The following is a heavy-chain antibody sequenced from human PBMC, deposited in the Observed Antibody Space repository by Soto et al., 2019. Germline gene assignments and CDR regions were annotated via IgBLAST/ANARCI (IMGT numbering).Heavy chain of an antibody. CDR1: GGSVSSGSYY. Sequence: PSETLSLTCSVSGGSVSSGSYYWSWIRQPPGKGLEWIGYIYYRGSTNYNPSLKSRVTTSVDTSKNQFSLKLSSVTAADTAVYYCAGASGTYYYYYGMDAWGQGTTVTVSS. CDR2: IYYRGST. J-gene: IGHJ6*02. CDR3: AGASGTYYYYYGMDA. V-gene: IGHV4-61*01. D-gene: IGHD1-1*01.